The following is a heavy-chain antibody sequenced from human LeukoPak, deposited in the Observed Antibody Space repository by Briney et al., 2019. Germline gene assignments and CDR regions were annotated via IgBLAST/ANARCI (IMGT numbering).Heavy chain of an antibody. V-gene: IGHV3-7*03. CDR2: INKDGSEE. CDR1: GFTFSDFY. J-gene: IGHJ4*02. Sequence: GGSLRLSCAAPGFTFSDFYMSWVRKAPGKGLEWVANINKDGSEEKYVDSVKGRFTISRDNAKNSLYLQMSSLRADDTAVYYCARWPHCQDFWGRGTRVTVSS. CDR3: ARWPHCQDF.